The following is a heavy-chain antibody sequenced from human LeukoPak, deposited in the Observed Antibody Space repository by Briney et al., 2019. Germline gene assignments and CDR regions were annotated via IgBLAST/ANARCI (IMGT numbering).Heavy chain of an antibody. Sequence: ASVKVSCKASGYTFTSYGISWVRQAPGQGLEWMGWINAGNGNTKYSQEFQGRVTITRDTSASTAYMELSSLRSEDMAVYYCARGGYHYGDYLHDYWGQGTLVTVSS. CDR1: GYTFTSYG. J-gene: IGHJ4*02. CDR3: ARGGYHYGDYLHDY. CDR2: INAGNGNT. D-gene: IGHD4-17*01. V-gene: IGHV1-3*03.